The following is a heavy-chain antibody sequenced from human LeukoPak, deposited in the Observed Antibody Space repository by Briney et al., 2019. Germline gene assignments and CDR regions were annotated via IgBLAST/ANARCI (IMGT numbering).Heavy chain of an antibody. J-gene: IGHJ6*03. Sequence: ASVKVSCKASGYTFSSYYVHWVRQAPGQGLEWMGMIIPSDGFTSYAQKFQGRVTMTRGMSTSTVYMELSSLRSEDTAVYYCARELSRYSSSWYFPVWDYYYMDVWGKGTTVTVSS. V-gene: IGHV1-46*01. D-gene: IGHD6-13*01. CDR3: ARELSRYSSSWYFPVWDYYYMDV. CDR2: IIPSDGFT. CDR1: GYTFSSYY.